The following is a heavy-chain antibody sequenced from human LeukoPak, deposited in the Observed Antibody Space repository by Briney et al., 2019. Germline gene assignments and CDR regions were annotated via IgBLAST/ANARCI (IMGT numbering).Heavy chain of an antibody. Sequence: SETLSLTCAVYGGSFSGYYWSWIRQPPGKGLEWIGEINHSGSTNYNPSLKSRATISVDTSKNQFSLKLSSVTAADTAVYYCARYGSDWLSPFDYWGQGTLVTVSS. CDR1: GGSFSGYY. D-gene: IGHD3/OR15-3a*01. CDR3: ARYGSDWLSPFDY. V-gene: IGHV4-34*01. J-gene: IGHJ4*02. CDR2: INHSGST.